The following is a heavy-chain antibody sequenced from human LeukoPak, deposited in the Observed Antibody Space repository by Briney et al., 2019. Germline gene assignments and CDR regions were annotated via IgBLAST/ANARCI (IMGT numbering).Heavy chain of an antibody. CDR3: ARDGIAVAGSYWYFDL. Sequence: SETLSLTCTVSGDSISSYYWSRIRQPPGKGLESIGSIYYSGSTNSNPSPKSRVTIPVDTSKNQFSLKLSSVTAADTAVYYCARDGIAVAGSYWYFDLWGRGTLVTVSS. D-gene: IGHD6-19*01. V-gene: IGHV4-59*01. CDR2: IYYSGST. CDR1: GDSISSYY. J-gene: IGHJ2*01.